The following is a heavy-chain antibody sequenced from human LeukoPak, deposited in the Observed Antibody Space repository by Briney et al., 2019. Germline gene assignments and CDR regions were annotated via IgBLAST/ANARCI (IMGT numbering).Heavy chain of an antibody. CDR2: IYYSGST. Sequence: SETLSLTCTVSGGSISSYYWSWIRQPPGKGLEWIGYIYYSGSTNYNPSLKSRVTISVDTSKNQFSLKLSSVTAADTAVYYCARLDGYPYYFDYWGQGTLVTVSS. CDR3: ARLDGYPYYFDY. D-gene: IGHD5-24*01. J-gene: IGHJ4*02. V-gene: IGHV4-59*01. CDR1: GGSISSYY.